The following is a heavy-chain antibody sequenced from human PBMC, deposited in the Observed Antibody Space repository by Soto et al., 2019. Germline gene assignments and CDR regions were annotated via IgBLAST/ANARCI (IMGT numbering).Heavy chain of an antibody. D-gene: IGHD3-9*01. CDR2: IYYRGNA. Sequence: QLQLQESGPGLVKPSETLSLTCSVSDDSINSDKYYWGWIRQPPGKGLGWIGSIYYRGNAYYNPSLPPRVTISLDKSKSPVSLKLISVTAADSAVYFCARLEGLATISYYFDFWGPGALVTVSS. CDR3: ARLEGLATISYYFDF. V-gene: IGHV4-39*01. J-gene: IGHJ4*02. CDR1: DDSINSDKYY.